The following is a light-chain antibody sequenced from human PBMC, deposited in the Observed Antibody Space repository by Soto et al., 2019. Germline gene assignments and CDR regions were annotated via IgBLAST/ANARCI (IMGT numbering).Light chain of an antibody. V-gene: IGKV3-20*01. CDR1: QSLDNYC. J-gene: IGKJ5*01. CDR2: STS. CDR3: QQYYSSPPGIT. Sequence: ESVLTQSPGTLSLSPGERATLSCRASQSLDNYCLAWYQQKRGQAPRLLIYSTSTRAAGIPDRFSGSGSGTDFPLTISRLEPEDFAVYYCQQYYSSPPGITFGQGTRLEIK.